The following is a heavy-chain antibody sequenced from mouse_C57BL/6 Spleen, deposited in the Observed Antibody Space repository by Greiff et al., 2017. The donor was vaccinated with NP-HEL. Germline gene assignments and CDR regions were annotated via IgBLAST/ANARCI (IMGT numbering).Heavy chain of an antibody. J-gene: IGHJ4*01. Sequence: VKLQQPGAELVKPGASVKMSCKASGYTFTSYWITWVKQRPGQGLEWIGDIYPGSGSTNYNEKFKSKATLTVDTSSSTAYMQLSSLTSEDSAVYYCARRGGTGTYAMDYWGQGTSVTVSS. CDR1: GYTFTSYW. CDR2: IYPGSGST. D-gene: IGHD4-1*01. V-gene: IGHV1-55*01. CDR3: ARRGGTGTYAMDY.